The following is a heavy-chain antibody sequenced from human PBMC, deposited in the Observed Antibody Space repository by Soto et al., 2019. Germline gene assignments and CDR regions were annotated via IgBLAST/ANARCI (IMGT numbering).Heavy chain of an antibody. CDR3: ASGRYCSGGSCYSAYY. J-gene: IGHJ4*02. CDR1: GLTFSSYA. CDR2: ISGSGGST. Sequence: GGSLRLSCAASGLTFSSYAMSWVRQAPGKGLEWVSAISGSGGSTYYADSVKGRFTISRDNSKNTLYLQMNSLRAEDTAVYYCASGRYCSGGSCYSAYYWGQGTLVTVSS. V-gene: IGHV3-23*01. D-gene: IGHD2-15*01.